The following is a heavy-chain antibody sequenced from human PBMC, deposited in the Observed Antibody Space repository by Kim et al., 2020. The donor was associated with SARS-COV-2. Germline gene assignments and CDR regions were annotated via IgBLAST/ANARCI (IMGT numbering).Heavy chain of an antibody. Sequence: GGSLRLSCAASGFTFDDYTMHWVRQAPGKGLEWVSGISWNSGSIGYADSVKGRFTISRDNAKNSLYLQMNSLRAEDTALYYCAKEMFDWLLRLFDYWGQGTLVTVSS. J-gene: IGHJ4*02. CDR1: GFTFDDYT. D-gene: IGHD3-9*01. V-gene: IGHV3-9*01. CDR3: AKEMFDWLLRLFDY. CDR2: ISWNSGSI.